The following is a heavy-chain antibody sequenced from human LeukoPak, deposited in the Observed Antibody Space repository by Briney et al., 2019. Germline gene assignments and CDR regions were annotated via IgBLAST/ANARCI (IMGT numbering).Heavy chain of an antibody. V-gene: IGHV3-66*01. J-gene: IGHJ4*02. D-gene: IGHD3-22*01. CDR3: ARGTYYYDSSGYAFDY. CDR1: GFTVSSNY. CDR2: IYSGGST. Sequence: GGSLRLSCAASGFTVSSNYMSWVRQAPGKGLEWVSVIYSGGSTYYADSVKGRFTISRDNSKNTLYLQMNSLRAEDTAVYYRARGTYYYDSSGYAFDYWGQGTLVTVSS.